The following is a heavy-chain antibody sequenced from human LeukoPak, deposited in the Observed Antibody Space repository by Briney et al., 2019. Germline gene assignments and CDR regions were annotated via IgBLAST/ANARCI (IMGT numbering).Heavy chain of an antibody. Sequence: GGSLRLSCAAYGFPFNNAWMSWLRQAPGKGLEWLGRIKGKTAGWTTDYPAPVKGKFTISRDDSKNTLYLQMNSLKTEDTAIYYCSTLYYYGSGSRYKNYFDYWGQGTLVTVSS. V-gene: IGHV3-15*01. D-gene: IGHD3-10*01. CDR2: IKGKTAGWTT. CDR1: GFPFNNAW. CDR3: STLYYYGSGSRYKNYFDY. J-gene: IGHJ4*02.